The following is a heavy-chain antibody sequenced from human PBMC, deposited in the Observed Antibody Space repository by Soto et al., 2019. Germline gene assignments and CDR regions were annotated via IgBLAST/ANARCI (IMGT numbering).Heavy chain of an antibody. CDR1: GSTLSSYW. V-gene: IGHV3-74*01. J-gene: IGHJ4*02. D-gene: IGHD6-19*01. Sequence: EVQLVESGGGLVQPGGSLRLSCTASGSTLSSYWMHWVRQDPGKGLVCVSRISSDGSNTHYADSVKGRFTISRDNAKNTLYPQMNSLRDEDTAMYHCARGTSGWHIDYWGQGTLVTVSS. CDR2: ISSDGSNT. CDR3: ARGTSGWHIDY.